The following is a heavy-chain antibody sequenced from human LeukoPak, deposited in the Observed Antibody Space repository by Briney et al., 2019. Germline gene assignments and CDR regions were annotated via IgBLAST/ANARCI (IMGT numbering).Heavy chain of an antibody. CDR2: IKQDGSEK. CDR3: ARSIVGATDY. V-gene: IGHV3-7*01. J-gene: IGHJ4*02. D-gene: IGHD1-26*01. Sequence: GGSLRLSCAASGFIFSSYWMSWVRQAPGKGLEWVAIIKQDGSEKYYVDSVKGRFTLSRDNAYNSLYLQMNSLRADDTAVYYCARSIVGATDYWGQGTLVTVSS. CDR1: GFIFSSYW.